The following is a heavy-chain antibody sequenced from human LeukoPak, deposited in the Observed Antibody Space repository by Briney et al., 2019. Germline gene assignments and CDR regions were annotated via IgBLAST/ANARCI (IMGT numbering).Heavy chain of an antibody. CDR2: ISSSSRTI. CDR1: GFTFSTYD. J-gene: IGHJ3*02. CDR3: AKVFRSSTSCYDAFDI. D-gene: IGHD2-2*01. Sequence: PGGSLRLSCAASGFTFSTYDMNWVRQAPGKGLEWVSYISSSSRTISYADSVKGRFTISRDNAKNSLYLQMNSLRAGDTAVYYCAKVFRSSTSCYDAFDIWGQGTMVTVSS. V-gene: IGHV3-48*01.